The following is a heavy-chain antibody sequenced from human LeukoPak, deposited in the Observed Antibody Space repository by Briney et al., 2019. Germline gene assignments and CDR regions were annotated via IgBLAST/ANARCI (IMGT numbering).Heavy chain of an antibody. D-gene: IGHD1-1*01. CDR3: ARDTHNLYYYGMDV. V-gene: IGHV3-30-3*01. CDR2: ISYDGSNK. Sequence: GGSLRLSCAASGFTFSSYAMHWVRQAPGKGLEWVAVISYDGSNKYYADSVKGRFTISRDNSKNTLYLQMNSLRAEDTAVYYCARDTHNLYYYGMDVWGQGTTVTVSS. CDR1: GFTFSSYA. J-gene: IGHJ6*02.